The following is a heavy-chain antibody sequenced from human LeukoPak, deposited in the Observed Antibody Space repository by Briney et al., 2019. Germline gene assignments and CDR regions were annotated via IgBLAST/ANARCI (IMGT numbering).Heavy chain of an antibody. V-gene: IGHV4-39*07. Sequence: PSETLSLTCTVSGDSISTGGYYWAWIRQPPGKGLQWVASIYYSGGTYYNPSLKSRVTISADTSKNQFSLRLNSMTAADTAVYYCARGRSSSWYRPFGYWGQGTLVTVSS. J-gene: IGHJ4*02. D-gene: IGHD6-13*01. CDR3: ARGRSSSWYRPFGY. CDR2: IYYSGGT. CDR1: GDSISTGGYY.